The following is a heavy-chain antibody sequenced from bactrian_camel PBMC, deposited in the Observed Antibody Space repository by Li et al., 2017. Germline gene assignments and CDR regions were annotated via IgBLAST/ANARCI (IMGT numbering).Heavy chain of an antibody. J-gene: IGHJ4*01. Sequence: QLVESGGGSVQAGGSLKLSCEASGYVYSRYSRYCMGWFRQAPGQERVGVAAIDTGDGSTYYLNSVEGRFTISHDNAKNTLYLQMNSLKPEDTAIYYCAAGSPSSQKWCPRLDDFTFWGQGTQVTVS. CDR2: IDTGDGST. D-gene: IGHD1*01. CDR3: AAGSPSSQKWCPRLDDFTF. V-gene: IGHV3S28*01. CDR1: GYVYSRYSRYC.